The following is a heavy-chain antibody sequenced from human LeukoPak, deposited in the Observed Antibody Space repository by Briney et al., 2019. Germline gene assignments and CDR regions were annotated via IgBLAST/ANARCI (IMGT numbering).Heavy chain of an antibody. CDR3: AKDPHYYGSGSYSAYFDY. D-gene: IGHD3-10*01. CDR2: ISYDGSNK. J-gene: IGHJ4*02. V-gene: IGHV3-30*18. CDR1: GFTFSSYG. Sequence: GGSLRLSCAASGFTFSSYGMPWVRQAPGKGLEWVAVISYDGSNKYYVDSVKGRFTISRDNSKNTLYLQMNSLRAEDTAVYYCAKDPHYYGSGSYSAYFDYWGQGTLVTVSS.